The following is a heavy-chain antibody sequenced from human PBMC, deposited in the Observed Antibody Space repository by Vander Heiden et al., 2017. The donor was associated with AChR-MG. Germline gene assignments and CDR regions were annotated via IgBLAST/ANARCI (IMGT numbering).Heavy chain of an antibody. CDR2: ISSSSRYI. Sequence: EVQLVESGGGLVKPGGSLRLSCAASGFTFSSYSMNWVRQAPGKGLEWVSSISSSSRYIYYSDSVKGRFTISRDNAKNSLYLKMKSLRAEDTAVYYGAIDPIAVVSPWGQGTLVTVSS. CDR3: AIDPIAVVSP. J-gene: IGHJ5*02. V-gene: IGHV3-21*01. CDR1: GFTFSSYS. D-gene: IGHD6-19*01.